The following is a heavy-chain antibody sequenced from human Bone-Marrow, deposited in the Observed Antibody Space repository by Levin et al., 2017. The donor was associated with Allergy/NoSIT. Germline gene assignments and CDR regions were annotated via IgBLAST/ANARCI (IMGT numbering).Heavy chain of an antibody. CDR1: GGSFSGYY. J-gene: IGHJ6*04. V-gene: IGHV4-34*01. CDR2: INHSGST. Sequence: SQTLSLTCAVYGGSFSGYYWSWIRQPPGKGLEWIGEINHSGSTNYNPSLKSRVTISVDTSKNQFSLKLSSVTAADTAVYYCAREPNSPNSLVPRTRKYYYGSGRPSDVWGKGTTVTVSS. D-gene: IGHD3-10*01. CDR3: AREPNSPNSLVPRTRKYYYGSGRPSDV.